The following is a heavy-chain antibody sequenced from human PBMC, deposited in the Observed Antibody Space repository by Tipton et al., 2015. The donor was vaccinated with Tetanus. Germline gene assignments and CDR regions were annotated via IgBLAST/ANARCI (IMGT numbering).Heavy chain of an antibody. D-gene: IGHD3-22*01. Sequence: QMQLVQAGAELKKPGASVKGSCTASGYTFTGYYMYWVRQAPGQGLEWVGWIDPNSGDTIYAQNFQGRVTMTRDTSISTVYMELSRLRSDDTAVYYCARDRGDYIYYGMDVWGPGTTVPVSS. J-gene: IGHJ6*02. CDR2: IDPNSGDT. V-gene: IGHV1-2*02. CDR1: GYTFTGYY. CDR3: ARDRGDYIYYGMDV.